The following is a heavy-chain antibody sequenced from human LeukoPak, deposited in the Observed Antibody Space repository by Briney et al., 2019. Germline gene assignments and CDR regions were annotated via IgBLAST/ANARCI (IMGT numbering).Heavy chain of an antibody. CDR1: GFIFSSYE. J-gene: IGHJ4*02. CDR3: ARGRFESNGDYDY. D-gene: IGHD4-11*01. Sequence: GGSLRLSCAASGFIFSSYEMSWVRQAPGKGLEWVSYISSSGRTMYYADSVKGRFTISRDNAKNSLYLQMNSLRVEDRAVYYCARGRFESNGDYDYWGQGTLVTVSS. V-gene: IGHV3-48*03. CDR2: ISSSGRTM.